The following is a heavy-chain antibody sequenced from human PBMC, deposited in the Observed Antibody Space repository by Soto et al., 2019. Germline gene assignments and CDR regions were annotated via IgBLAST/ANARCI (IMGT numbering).Heavy chain of an antibody. Sequence: SETLSLTCTVSGGSITNYYWSWIRQPPGKGLEWIGYIYSSGSTNYNPSLKSRVTISADTSKNQVSLKLTSVTAADTAVYYCARDHPHSYGIYYFDFWGQGTLVTVSS. J-gene: IGHJ4*02. CDR1: GGSITNYY. V-gene: IGHV4-59*01. CDR3: ARDHPHSYGIYYFDF. D-gene: IGHD5-18*01. CDR2: IYSSGST.